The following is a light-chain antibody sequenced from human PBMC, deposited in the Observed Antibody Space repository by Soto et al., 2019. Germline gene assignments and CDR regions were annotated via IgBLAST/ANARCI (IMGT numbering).Light chain of an antibody. Sequence: QSALTQPPSASGSPGQSVTISCTGTSSDVGGYDLVSWYQQHPGKAPKLILYEVAKRPSGVPARFSGSKSGNTASLTVSGLQADEESDYYCSSFAGNNNLFGGGTKLTVL. CDR1: SSDVGGYDL. CDR3: SSFAGNNNL. V-gene: IGLV2-8*01. J-gene: IGLJ2*01. CDR2: EVA.